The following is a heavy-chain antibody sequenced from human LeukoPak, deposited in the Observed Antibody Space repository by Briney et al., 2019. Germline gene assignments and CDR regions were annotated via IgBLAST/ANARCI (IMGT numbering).Heavy chain of an antibody. CDR3: AREGGLRYFDWLFDYFDY. Sequence: SETLSLTCAVYGGSFSGYYWSWIRQPSGKGLEWIGETNHSGSTNYNPSLKSRVTISVDTSKNQFSLKLSSVTAADTAVYYCAREGGLRYFDWLFDYFDYWGQGTLVTVSS. D-gene: IGHD3-9*01. V-gene: IGHV4-34*01. CDR1: GGSFSGYY. J-gene: IGHJ4*02. CDR2: TNHSGST.